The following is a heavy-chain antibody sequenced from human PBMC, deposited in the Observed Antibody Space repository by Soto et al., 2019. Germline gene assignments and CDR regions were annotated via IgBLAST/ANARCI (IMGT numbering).Heavy chain of an antibody. CDR2: ISYDGSKK. J-gene: IGHJ3*02. Sequence: QVQLVESGGGVVQPGRSLRLSCAASGFTFSSYNIHWVRQAPGKGLEWVAVISYDGSKKYYVDSVKGRFTISRDNSKNTLYLQMNSLRPEDAAVYFCAKGMYYYGSVRAFEMWGQGTMVTVSS. V-gene: IGHV3-30*18. CDR3: AKGMYYYGSVRAFEM. D-gene: IGHD3-10*01. CDR1: GFTFSSYN.